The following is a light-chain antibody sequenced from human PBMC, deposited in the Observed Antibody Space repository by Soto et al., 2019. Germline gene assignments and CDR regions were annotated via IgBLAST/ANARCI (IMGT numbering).Light chain of an antibody. V-gene: IGKV4-1*01. CDR3: QQYYSTPRT. J-gene: IGKJ1*01. Sequence: DIVMTQSPDSLAVSLGERATINCKSSQSLLYSSKNKNYLAWYQQKPRQPPNLLIYWASTRESGVPDRFSGSGSATEFTLTISSLQAEDVAVYYCQQYYSTPRTFGQGTKVEIK. CDR2: WAS. CDR1: QSLLYSSKNKNY.